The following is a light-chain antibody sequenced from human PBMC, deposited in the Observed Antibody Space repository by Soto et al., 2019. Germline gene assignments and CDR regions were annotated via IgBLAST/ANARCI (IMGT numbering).Light chain of an antibody. V-gene: IGKV3-15*01. CDR2: GVS. CDR3: LHYNTWRWT. J-gene: IGKJ1*01. Sequence: EIVMTQSPATLSVSPAERATLSCRASQSVNSNLAWYQQKPGQAPRLLIYGVSNRATGIPARFSGSGSGTEFTLTISSLESEDFAVYFCLHYNTWRWTFGQGTKVEI. CDR1: QSVNSN.